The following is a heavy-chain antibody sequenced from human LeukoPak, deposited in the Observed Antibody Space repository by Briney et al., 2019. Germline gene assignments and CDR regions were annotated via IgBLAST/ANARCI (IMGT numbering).Heavy chain of an antibody. Sequence: GGSLGLSCAASGFTFSAYGMQWVRQAPGKGLEWVAFVRYAGNDKYYADSVKGPFTISRDNSKNTVYLQMNSLRAEDTAVYYCAKAGSGWYAPYWGQGTLVTVSS. D-gene: IGHD6-19*01. CDR2: VRYAGNDK. CDR3: AKAGSGWYAPY. CDR1: GFTFSAYG. V-gene: IGHV3-30*02. J-gene: IGHJ4*02.